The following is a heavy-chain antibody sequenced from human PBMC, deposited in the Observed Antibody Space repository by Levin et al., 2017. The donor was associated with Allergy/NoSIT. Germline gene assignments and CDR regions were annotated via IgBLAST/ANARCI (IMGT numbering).Heavy chain of an antibody. CDR2: IYYSGST. D-gene: IGHD1-26*01. CDR3: ARSRASYYYDGMDG. Sequence: SETLSLTCTVSGGSISSYYWSWIRQPPGKGLEWIGYIYYSGSTNYNPSLKSRVTISVDTSKNQFSLKLSSVTAADTAVYYCARSRASYYYDGMDGWGQGTTVTVSS. V-gene: IGHV4-59*01. J-gene: IGHJ6*02. CDR1: GGSISSYY.